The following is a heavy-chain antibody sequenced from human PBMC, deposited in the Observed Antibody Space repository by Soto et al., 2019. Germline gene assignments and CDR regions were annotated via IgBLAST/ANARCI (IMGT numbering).Heavy chain of an antibody. V-gene: IGHV1-69*02. J-gene: IGHJ2*01. Sequence: QVQLVQSGAEVKKPGSSVKVSCKASGGTFSSYTISWVRQAPGQGLEWMGRIIPILGIANYAQKFQGRVTITADKSTSTAYMELSSLRSEDTAVYSFSFAPPHWYFDLWGRGTLVTVSS. CDR2: IIPILGIA. CDR3: SFAPPHWYFDL. CDR1: GGTFSSYT.